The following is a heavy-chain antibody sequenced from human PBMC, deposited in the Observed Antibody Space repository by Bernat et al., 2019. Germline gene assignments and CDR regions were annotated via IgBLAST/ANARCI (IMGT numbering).Heavy chain of an antibody. CDR3: VRGPEYCSGGRCYTFPSYYYMDV. Sequence: QVQLVESGGGVVQPGRSLRLSCAGSGFTFNYYVMHWVRQAPGRGLEWVATIWYDGSNKYYADPVKGRFTISRDNSKNTLYLQMNSLRAEDTAFYYCVRGPEYCSGGRCYTFPSYYYMDVWGKGATVTVSS. V-gene: IGHV3-33*01. J-gene: IGHJ6*03. CDR2: IWYDGSNK. CDR1: GFTFNYYV. D-gene: IGHD2-15*01.